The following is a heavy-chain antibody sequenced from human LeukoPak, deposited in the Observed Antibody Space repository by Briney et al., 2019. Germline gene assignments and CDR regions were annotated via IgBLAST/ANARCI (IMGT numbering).Heavy chain of an antibody. CDR1: GYTRTELS. V-gene: IGHV1-24*01. CDR2: FDPEDGET. J-gene: IGHJ6*02. CDR3: AAMVPNLLLLGYYGMDV. D-gene: IGHD3-10*01. Sequence: ASVKVSCKVSGYTRTELSMHWVRQAPGKGLEWMGGFDPEDGETIYAQKFQGRVTMTEDTSTDTAYMELSSLRSEDTAVYYCAAMVPNLLLLGYYGMDVWGQGTTVTVSS.